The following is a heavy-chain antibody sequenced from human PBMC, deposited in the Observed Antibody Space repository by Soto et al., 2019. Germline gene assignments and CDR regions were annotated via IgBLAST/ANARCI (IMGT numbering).Heavy chain of an antibody. CDR1: GGSFSGYY. Sequence: QVQLQQWGAGLLKPSETLSLTCAVYGGSFSGYYWSWIRQPPGKGLEWIGEINHSGSTNYNPSLKSRVTISVDTSKNQFSLKLSSVTAADTAVYYCARRGGGFFVGAAAGTTEFDPWGQGTLVTVSS. CDR2: INHSGST. J-gene: IGHJ5*02. V-gene: IGHV4-34*01. CDR3: ARRGGGFFVGAAAGTTEFDP. D-gene: IGHD6-13*01.